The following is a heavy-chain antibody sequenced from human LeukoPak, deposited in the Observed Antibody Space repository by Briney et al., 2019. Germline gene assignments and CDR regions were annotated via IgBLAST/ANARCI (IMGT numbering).Heavy chain of an antibody. CDR1: GFTFSSYA. CDR3: AKGYYDILTDYFHNWFNP. J-gene: IGHJ5*02. Sequence: GGSLRLSCAASGFTFSSYAMSWVRQAPGKGLEWVSAISGGSTYYADSVKGRFTISRDKSKNTLYLQMNSLRADDTAVYYCAKGYYDILTDYFHNWFNPWGQGTLVIVSS. CDR2: ISGGST. V-gene: IGHV3-23*01. D-gene: IGHD3-9*01.